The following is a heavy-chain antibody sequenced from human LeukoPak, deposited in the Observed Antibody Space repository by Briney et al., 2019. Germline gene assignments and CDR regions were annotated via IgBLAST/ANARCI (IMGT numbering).Heavy chain of an antibody. CDR2: FSGSGGST. V-gene: IGHV3-23*01. CDR3: AKGRPGAPQYYYYGMDV. D-gene: IGHD3-10*01. CDR1: GGSFSGYY. J-gene: IGHJ6*02. Sequence: PSGTLSLTCAVYGGSFSGYYWGWIRQPPGKGLGWVSAFSGSGGSTYYADSVKGRFTISRDNSKNTLYLQMNSLRAEDTAVYYCAKGRPGAPQYYYYGMDVWGQGTTVTVSS.